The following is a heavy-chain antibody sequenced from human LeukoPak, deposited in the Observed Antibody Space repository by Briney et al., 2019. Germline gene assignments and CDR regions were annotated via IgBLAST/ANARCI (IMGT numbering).Heavy chain of an antibody. CDR2: IIPIFGTA. CDR3: ARARAAAAPGSWYFDL. CDR1: GGTFSSYA. V-gene: IGHV1-69*13. Sequence: ASVKVSCKASGGTFSSYAISWVRQAPGQGLEWMGGIIPIFGTANYAQKFQGRVTITADESTSTAYMELTSLRSEDTAVYYCARARAAAAPGSWYFDLWGRGTLVTVSS. J-gene: IGHJ2*01. D-gene: IGHD6-13*01.